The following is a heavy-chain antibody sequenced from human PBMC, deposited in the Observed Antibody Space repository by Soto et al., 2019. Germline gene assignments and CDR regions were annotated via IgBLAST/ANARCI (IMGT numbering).Heavy chain of an antibody. Sequence: GASVKVSCKASGGTFSSYAISWVRQAPGQGLEWMGGIIPIFGTANYXXXXXGRVTITADESTSTAXMELSSLRYEDTXXXXXXXXXXXGXXXXXXXXGMDXXXXGTTV. V-gene: IGHV1-69*13. CDR2: IIPIFGTA. CDR3: XXXXXXGXXXXXXXXGMDX. J-gene: IGHJ6*01. CDR1: GGTFSSYA.